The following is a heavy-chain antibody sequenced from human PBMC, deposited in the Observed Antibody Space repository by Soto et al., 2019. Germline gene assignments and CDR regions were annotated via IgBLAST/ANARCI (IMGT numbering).Heavy chain of an antibody. Sequence: GGSLRLSCAASGFTFSSYGMHWVRQAPGKGLEWVAVISYDGSNKYYADSVKGRFTISRDNSKNTLYLQMNSLRAEDTAVYYCAKDEAQYSSGWYGYWGQGTLVTVSS. CDR3: AKDEAQYSSGWYGY. J-gene: IGHJ4*02. D-gene: IGHD6-19*01. V-gene: IGHV3-30*18. CDR1: GFTFSSYG. CDR2: ISYDGSNK.